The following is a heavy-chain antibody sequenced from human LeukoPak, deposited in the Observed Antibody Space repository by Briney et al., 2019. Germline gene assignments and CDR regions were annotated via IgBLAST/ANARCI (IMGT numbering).Heavy chain of an antibody. Sequence: SQTLSLTCAISGDSVSSNSAAWNWIRQSPSRGLEWLGRTYYRSKWYNDYAVSVKSRITINPDTSKNQFSLQLNSVTPEDTAVYYCAREGYHDSSGYYFPFDYWGQGTLVTVSS. D-gene: IGHD3-22*01. J-gene: IGHJ4*02. V-gene: IGHV6-1*01. CDR3: AREGYHDSSGYYFPFDY. CDR1: GDSVSSNSAA. CDR2: TYYRSKWYN.